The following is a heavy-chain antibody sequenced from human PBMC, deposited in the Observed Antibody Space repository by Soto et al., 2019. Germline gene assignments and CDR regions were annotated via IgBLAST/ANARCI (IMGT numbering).Heavy chain of an antibody. V-gene: IGHV4-59*01. J-gene: IGHJ6*03. CDR1: GGSISSYY. CDR3: ARGRGSYYDFWSGYYPYYYYYYMDV. Sequence: PSETLSLTCTVSGGSISSYYWSWIRQPPGKGLEWIGYIYYSGSTNYNPSLKSRVTISVDTSKNQFSLKLSSVTAADTAVYYCARGRGSYYDFWSGYYPYYYYYYMDVWGKGTTVTVSS. CDR2: IYYSGST. D-gene: IGHD3-3*01.